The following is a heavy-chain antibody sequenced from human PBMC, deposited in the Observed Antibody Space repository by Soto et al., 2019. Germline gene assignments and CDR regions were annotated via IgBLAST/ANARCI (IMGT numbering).Heavy chain of an antibody. CDR1: GFTYSSYA. CDR2: ISGRGDNS. D-gene: IGHD2-2*01. V-gene: IGHV3-23*01. J-gene: IGHJ1*01. Sequence: LRLSCAASGFTYSSYAMSWVRQAPGKGLEWVSAISGRGDNSYYADSVKGRFTISRDNSKNTLYLQMNSLRAEDTAVYYCANAYCSSTSCRAEYFQHWGQGTLVTVSS. CDR3: ANAYCSSTSCRAEYFQH.